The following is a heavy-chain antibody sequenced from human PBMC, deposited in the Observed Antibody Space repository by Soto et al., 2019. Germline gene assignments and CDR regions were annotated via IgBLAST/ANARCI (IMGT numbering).Heavy chain of an antibody. J-gene: IGHJ3*02. CDR3: ARNYPNDAFDI. CDR1: GGTFSSYA. V-gene: IGHV1-69*06. Sequence: SVKVSCKASGGTFSSYAISWVRQAPGQGLEWMGGIIPIFGTANYAQKFQGRVAITADKSTSTAYMELSSLRSEDTAVYYCARNYPNDAFDIWGQGTMVTVSS. D-gene: IGHD3-10*01. CDR2: IIPIFGTA.